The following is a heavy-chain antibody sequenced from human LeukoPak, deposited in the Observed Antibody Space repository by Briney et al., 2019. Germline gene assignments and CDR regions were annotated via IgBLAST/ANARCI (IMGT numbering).Heavy chain of an antibody. V-gene: IGHV3-33*01. D-gene: IGHD3-3*01. J-gene: IGHJ4*02. CDR1: GFTFSSHA. CDR3: ARVFSGSGSTGSFDY. CDR2: IWSDGSGE. Sequence: PGRSLRLSCAASGFTFSSHAMHWVRQAPGRGLEWVAVIWSDGSGEYYAESVKGRFTISRDNSKITLYLHVDSLRAEDTAVYYCARVFSGSGSTGSFDYWGQGTLVTVSS.